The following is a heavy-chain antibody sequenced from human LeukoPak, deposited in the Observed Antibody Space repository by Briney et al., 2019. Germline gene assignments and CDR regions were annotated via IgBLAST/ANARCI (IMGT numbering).Heavy chain of an antibody. J-gene: IGHJ4*02. CDR1: GYTFTGYY. Sequence: ASVKVSCKASGYTFTGYYLHWVRQAPGQGLEWMGWIHPNSGATNYAQKFQGRVTMTRDTSISTAYMELSRLRSDDTAVYYCARDLYYDYVWGSYRPYFDYWGQGTLVTVSS. V-gene: IGHV1-2*02. CDR3: ARDLYYDYVWGSYRPYFDY. D-gene: IGHD3-16*02. CDR2: IHPNSGAT.